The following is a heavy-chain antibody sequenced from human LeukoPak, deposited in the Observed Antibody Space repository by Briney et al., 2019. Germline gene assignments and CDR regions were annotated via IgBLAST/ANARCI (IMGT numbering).Heavy chain of an antibody. Sequence: SETLSLTCTVSGGSISSHYWSWIRQPPGKGLEWIGYIYYSGSTNYNPSLKSRVTISVDTSKNQFSLKLSSVTAADTAVYYCARKVAARTPFDYWGQGTLVTVPS. J-gene: IGHJ4*02. V-gene: IGHV4-59*11. CDR3: ARKVAARTPFDY. CDR2: IYYSGST. D-gene: IGHD6-6*01. CDR1: GGSISSHY.